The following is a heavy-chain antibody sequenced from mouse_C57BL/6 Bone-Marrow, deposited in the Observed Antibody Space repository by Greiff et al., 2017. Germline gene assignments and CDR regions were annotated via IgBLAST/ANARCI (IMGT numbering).Heavy chain of an antibody. CDR3: TRLNWYAMDY. V-gene: IGHV1-15*01. Sequence: QVQLQQSGAELVRPGASVTLSCKASGYTFTDYEMHWVKQTPVHGLEWIGAIDPETGGTAYNQKFKGKAILTADKSSSTAYMELRSLTSEDSAVYYCTRLNWYAMDYRGQGTSVTVSS. CDR1: GYTFTDYE. J-gene: IGHJ4*01. CDR2: IDPETGGT. D-gene: IGHD4-1*02.